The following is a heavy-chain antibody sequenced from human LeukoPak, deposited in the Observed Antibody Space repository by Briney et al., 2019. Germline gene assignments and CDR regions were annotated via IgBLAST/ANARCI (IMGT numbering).Heavy chain of an antibody. D-gene: IGHD6-19*01. CDR1: GASTSRRY. CDR3: AQTTGWPGFDF. V-gene: IGHV4-59*08. Sequence: SETLSLTCSASGASTSRRYWSWIRQSPGRKLEWIGHIYDGRDTKYNPSLTSRVTISVDTSRNQFSLSLTSVTAADTAIYYCAQTTGWPGFDFWGPGALVTVSS. J-gene: IGHJ4*02. CDR2: IYDGRDT.